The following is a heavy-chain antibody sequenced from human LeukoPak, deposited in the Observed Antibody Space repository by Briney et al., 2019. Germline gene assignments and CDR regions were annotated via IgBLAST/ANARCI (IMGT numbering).Heavy chain of an antibody. V-gene: IGHV3-23*01. J-gene: IGHJ4*02. D-gene: IGHD1-26*01. CDR2: ISGSGGST. Sequence: PGGSLRLSCAASGFTFSSYAMSWVRQAPGKGLEWVSAISGSGGSTYHADSVKGRFTISRDNSKNTLYLQMNSLRAEDTAVYYCAKDGSGSYSSFDYWGQGTLVTVSS. CDR3: AKDGSGSYSSFDY. CDR1: GFTFSSYA.